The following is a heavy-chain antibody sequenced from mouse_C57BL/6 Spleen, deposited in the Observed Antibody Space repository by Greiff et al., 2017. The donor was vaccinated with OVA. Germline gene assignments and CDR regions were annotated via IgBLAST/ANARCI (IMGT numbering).Heavy chain of an antibody. Sequence: EVHLVESGGGLVKPGGSLKLSCAASGFTFSDYGMHWVRQAPEKGLEWVAYISSGSSTIYYADTVKGRFTISRDNAKNTLFLQMTSLRSEDTAMXYCARTAVVEGNAMDYWGQGTSVTVSS. CDR2: ISSGSSTI. CDR1: GFTFSDYG. D-gene: IGHD1-1*01. CDR3: ARTAVVEGNAMDY. V-gene: IGHV5-17*01. J-gene: IGHJ4*01.